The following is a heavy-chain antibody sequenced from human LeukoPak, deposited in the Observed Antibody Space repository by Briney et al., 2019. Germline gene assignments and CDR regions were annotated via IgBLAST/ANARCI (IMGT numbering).Heavy chain of an antibody. J-gene: IGHJ4*02. Sequence: RPGGSLRLSCAASGFTFDDYGMSWVRQAPGQGLEWVSGINWNGGSTAYADSVKGRFTISRDNAKNSLYLQMNSLRAEDTALYYCARDRSMTHFDYWGQGTLVTVSS. CDR2: INWNGGST. V-gene: IGHV3-20*04. CDR1: GFTFDDYG. CDR3: ARDRSMTHFDY.